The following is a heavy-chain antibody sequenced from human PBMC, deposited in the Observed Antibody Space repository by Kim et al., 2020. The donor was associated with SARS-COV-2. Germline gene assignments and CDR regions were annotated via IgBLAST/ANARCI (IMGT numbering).Heavy chain of an antibody. CDR2: IYYSGST. CDR1: GGSISSGDYY. CDR3: ARGYGNYDFWSGYYDYYYGMDV. D-gene: IGHD3-3*01. J-gene: IGHJ6*02. V-gene: IGHV4-30-4*01. Sequence: SETLSLTCTVSGGSISSGDYYWSWIRQPPGKGLEWIGYIYYSGSTYYNPSLKSRVTISVDTSKNQFSLKLSSVTAADTAVYYCARGYGNYDFWSGYYDYYYGMDVWGQGTTVTVSS.